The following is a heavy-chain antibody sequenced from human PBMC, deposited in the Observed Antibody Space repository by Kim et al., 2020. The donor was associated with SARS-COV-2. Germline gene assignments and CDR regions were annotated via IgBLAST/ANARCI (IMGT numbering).Heavy chain of an antibody. CDR1: GGTFSSYA. J-gene: IGHJ4*02. CDR2: IIPIFGTA. D-gene: IGHD6-19*01. Sequence: SVKVSCKASGGTFSSYAISWVRQAPGQGLEWMGGIIPIFGTANYAQKFQGRVTITADESTSTAYMELSSLRSEDTAVYYCARDNKRQQWPAPYYFDYWGQGTLVTVSS. V-gene: IGHV1-69*13. CDR3: ARDNKRQQWPAPYYFDY.